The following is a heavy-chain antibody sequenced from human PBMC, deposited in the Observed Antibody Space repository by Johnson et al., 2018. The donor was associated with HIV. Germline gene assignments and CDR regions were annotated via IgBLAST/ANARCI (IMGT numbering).Heavy chain of an antibody. Sequence: EVQVVESGGGLVQPGGSLRLSCAASGFTFSSYAMSWVRQAPGKGLEWVSAISGSGGSTYYADSVKGRFTISRDNSKNTLYLQMNSLRAEDTAVYYCARASHYADAFDIWGQGTMVTVSS. V-gene: IGHV3-23*04. J-gene: IGHJ3*02. CDR3: ARASHYADAFDI. D-gene: IGHD2-2*01. CDR2: ISGSGGST. CDR1: GFTFSSYA.